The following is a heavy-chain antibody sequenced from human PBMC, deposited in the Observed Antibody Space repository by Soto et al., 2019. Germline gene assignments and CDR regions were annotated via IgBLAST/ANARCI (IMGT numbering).Heavy chain of an antibody. CDR1: GFTFTNAW. D-gene: IGHD2-2*01. CDR2: IRTKTDGGTT. J-gene: IGHJ4*02. V-gene: IGHV3-15*01. Sequence: EVQLVESGGGLVKPGGSLRLSCVASGFTFTNAWMSWFRQAPGKGLEWGGRIRTKTDGGTTDYAAPVKGRFTLSRNDTKNTLFLQMSSLRTEDTAVYYCTSRFCSSTSCSPYDYWGQGTLVTVSS. CDR3: TSRFCSSTSCSPYDY.